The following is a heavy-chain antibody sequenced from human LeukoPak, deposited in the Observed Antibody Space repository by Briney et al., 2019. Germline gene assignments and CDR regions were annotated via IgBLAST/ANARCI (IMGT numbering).Heavy chain of an antibody. V-gene: IGHV6-1*01. D-gene: IGHD1-1*01. CDR2: TLYRSKWFT. CDR1: GDSVSSNSAA. CDR3: ATWRFDY. Sequence: SQTLSLTCAISGDSVSSNSAAWNWIRQSPSRGLEWLGRTLYRSKWFTDYAESVKSRISINPDTSKNQFTLQLNSVTPEDTAVYYCATWRFDYWGQGTLVTVSS. J-gene: IGHJ4*02.